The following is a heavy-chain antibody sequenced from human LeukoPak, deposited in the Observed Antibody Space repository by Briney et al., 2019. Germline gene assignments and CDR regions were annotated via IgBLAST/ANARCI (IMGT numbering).Heavy chain of an antibody. D-gene: IGHD5-18*01. J-gene: IGHJ4*02. CDR2: IIPMFGIA. Sequence: SVKVSCKASGGTFSRYAISWVRQAPGQGLEWMGAIIPMFGIANYAQKFQGRVTITADESTSTAYMELSSLRSEDTAVYYCARDQGYRYGYGDFDYWGQGTLVTVSS. CDR1: GGTFSRYA. CDR3: ARDQGYRYGYGDFDY. V-gene: IGHV1-69*13.